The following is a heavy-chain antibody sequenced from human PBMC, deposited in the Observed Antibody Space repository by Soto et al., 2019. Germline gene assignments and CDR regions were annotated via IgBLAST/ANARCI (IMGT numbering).Heavy chain of an antibody. Sequence: SETLSLTCTVSGDSITSGSGYWSWVRQHPGRGLEWLGYIFHSGRTYYSPSLSSRLTLSIDTSNNQLSLNLRSVTAADTAVYYCARESYFSSYGMDVWGQGTTVTVSS. CDR1: GDSITSGSGY. J-gene: IGHJ6*02. CDR3: ARESYFSSYGMDV. V-gene: IGHV4-31*03. CDR2: IFHSGRT.